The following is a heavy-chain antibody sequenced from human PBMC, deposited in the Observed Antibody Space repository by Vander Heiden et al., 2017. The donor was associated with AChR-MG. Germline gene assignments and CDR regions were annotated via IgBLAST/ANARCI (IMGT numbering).Heavy chain of an antibody. CDR2: ISGSGGST. CDR1: GFTFSSYA. CDR3: AKVRGRDGYNLYYFDY. J-gene: IGHJ4*02. Sequence: EVQLLESGGGLVQPGGSLRLSCAASGFTFSSYAMSWVRQAPGKGLEWVSAISGSGGSTYYADSVKGRFTISRDNSKNTLYLQMNSLRAEDTAVYYCAKVRGRDGYNLYYFDYWGQGTLVTVSS. V-gene: IGHV3-23*01. D-gene: IGHD5-12*01.